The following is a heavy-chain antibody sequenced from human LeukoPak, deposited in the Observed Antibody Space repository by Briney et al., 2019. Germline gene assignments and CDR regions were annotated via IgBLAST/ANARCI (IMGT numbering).Heavy chain of an antibody. V-gene: IGHV3-11*01. Sequence: GGSLKLSCAASGFTFSDYYMSWIRQAPGKGLEWVSYISSSGSTIYYADSVKGRFTISRDNANNSLYLQMNSLRAEDTAVYYCGRDGGDYIPLDYWGKGTLVTVSS. CDR3: GRDGGDYIPLDY. CDR2: ISSSGSTI. D-gene: IGHD2-21*02. CDR1: GFTFSDYY. J-gene: IGHJ4*02.